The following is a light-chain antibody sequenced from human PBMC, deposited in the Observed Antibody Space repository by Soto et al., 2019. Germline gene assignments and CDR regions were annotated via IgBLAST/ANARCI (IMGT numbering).Light chain of an antibody. Sequence: DIQMTQSPSTLPASVGDRVTITCRASQSISSWVAWYQQKPGKGPRLLIYKASHLESGVPSRLSGSGSGTEFTLTISSLQPGDFATYHCQHYGGVWTFGQGTKVDIK. V-gene: IGKV1-5*03. CDR1: QSISSW. CDR3: QHYGGVWT. CDR2: KAS. J-gene: IGKJ1*01.